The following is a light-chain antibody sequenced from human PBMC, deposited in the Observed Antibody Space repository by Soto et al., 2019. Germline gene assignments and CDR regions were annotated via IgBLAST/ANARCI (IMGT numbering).Light chain of an antibody. CDR2: GAS. CDR1: QSVSSN. J-gene: IGKJ5*01. CDR3: QQYNNWPIT. Sequence: EIVLTQSPATLSVSPGERATLSCRASQSVSSNLAWYQQKPGQAPMLLIYGASTRATGIPARFSGSGSGTEFTLTISSLQSEDFAVYYCQQYNNWPITFGQGTRLEIK. V-gene: IGKV3-15*01.